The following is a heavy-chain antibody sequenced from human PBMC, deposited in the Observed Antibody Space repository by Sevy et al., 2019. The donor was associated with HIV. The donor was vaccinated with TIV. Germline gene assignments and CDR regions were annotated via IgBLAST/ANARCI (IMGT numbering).Heavy chain of an antibody. V-gene: IGHV3-23*01. J-gene: IGHJ4*02. CDR2: KTGSAGVT. D-gene: IGHD6-6*01. CDR3: AKGRIPSIGTLGPFDS. CDR1: GFSLSNYA. Sequence: GVSLRLSCAASGFSLSNYAMSWVRQAPGNGLEWISTKTGSAGVTYYADSVKGRFTISRDNSKNTLFLQMNSLRAEDTALYYCAKGRIPSIGTLGPFDSWGQGTLVTVSS.